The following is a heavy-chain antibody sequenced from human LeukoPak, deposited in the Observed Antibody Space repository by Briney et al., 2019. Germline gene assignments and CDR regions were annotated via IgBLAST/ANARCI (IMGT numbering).Heavy chain of an antibody. V-gene: IGHV4-4*07. CDR2: IYNSGSA. CDR3: ARKDGDY. CDR1: GGSISSYF. J-gene: IGHJ4*02. Sequence: SETLSLTCAVSGGSISSYFWSWIRQPAGKGLEWIGRIYNSGSANYNPSLKSRVTMSLDTSKNQLYLNLRYVTAADTAIYYCARKDGDYWGQGTLVTVSS.